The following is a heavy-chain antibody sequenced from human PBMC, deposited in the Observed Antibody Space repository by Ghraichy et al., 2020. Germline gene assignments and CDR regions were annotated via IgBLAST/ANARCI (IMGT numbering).Heavy chain of an antibody. V-gene: IGHV4-38-2*02. CDR2: IAYNGNT. Sequence: SETLSLTCAVSGYFISSGFYWGWMRQPPGKGLEWIGTIAYNGNTYYNPSLKSRITISLDTSKNQFSLKLSSVTAADTAVYYCAREFDYSSSWGYWGQGTLVTVSS. D-gene: IGHD6-13*01. CDR3: AREFDYSSSWGY. CDR1: GYFISSGFY. J-gene: IGHJ4*02.